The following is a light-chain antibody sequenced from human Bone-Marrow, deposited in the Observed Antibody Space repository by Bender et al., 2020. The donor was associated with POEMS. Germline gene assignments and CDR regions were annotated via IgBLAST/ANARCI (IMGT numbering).Light chain of an antibody. CDR1: NSNIGTNA. V-gene: IGLV1-44*01. Sequence: QSVLTQPPSASGTPCPRVTISCSGSNSNIGTNAVNCYHHFPVTSPHLLIYSDNQRPSGVPDRFYAFKSGTSASLAISGLQYEDEAEYYCAAWDAGLSGGVFGGGTKLTVL. CDR3: AAWDAGLSGGV. CDR2: SDN. J-gene: IGLJ3*02.